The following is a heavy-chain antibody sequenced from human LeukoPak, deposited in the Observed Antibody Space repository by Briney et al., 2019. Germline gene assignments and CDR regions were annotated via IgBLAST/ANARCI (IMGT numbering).Heavy chain of an antibody. CDR3: AKDIQWLVHKSGYFQH. Sequence: QRGESLKISCAASGFSFSSSWMSWVRQAPGKGLEWVSGISWNSGSIGYADSVKGRFTISRDNAKNSLYLQMNSLRAEDTALYYCAKDIQWLVHKSGYFQHWGQGTLVTVSS. CDR2: ISWNSGSI. D-gene: IGHD6-19*01. V-gene: IGHV3-9*01. CDR1: GFSFSSSW. J-gene: IGHJ1*01.